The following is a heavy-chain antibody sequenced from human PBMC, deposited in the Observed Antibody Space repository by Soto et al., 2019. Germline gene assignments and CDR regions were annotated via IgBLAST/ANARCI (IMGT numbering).Heavy chain of an antibody. V-gene: IGHV4-31*03. CDR1: GGSISGTSYY. Sequence: PSETLSLTCTVSGGSISGTSYYWTWIRQHPGKGLEGIGYIYYTGSTYYNPSLKSRVTISVDTSKNQFSLTMTSVTAADTALYYCARDQDVNKADYGGANYYYGMDAWGQGTTVTVSS. CDR3: ARDQDVNKADYGGANYYYGMDA. J-gene: IGHJ6*02. CDR2: IYYTGST. D-gene: IGHD4-17*01.